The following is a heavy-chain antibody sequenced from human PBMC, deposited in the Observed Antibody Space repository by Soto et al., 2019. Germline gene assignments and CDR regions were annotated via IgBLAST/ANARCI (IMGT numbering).Heavy chain of an antibody. CDR3: AKDPLHNSDY. CDR1: GFTFSSYA. CDR2: ISGSGGST. V-gene: IGHV3-23*01. J-gene: IGHJ4*02. Sequence: GESLKISCAASGFTFSSYAMSWVRQAPGKGLEWVSAISGSGGSTYYADSVKGRFTISRDNSKNTLYLQMNSLRAEDTAVYYCAKDPLHNSDYWGQGTLVTVSS.